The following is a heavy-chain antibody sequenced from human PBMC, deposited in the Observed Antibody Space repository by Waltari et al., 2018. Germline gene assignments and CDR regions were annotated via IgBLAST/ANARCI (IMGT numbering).Heavy chain of an antibody. J-gene: IGHJ4*02. V-gene: IGHV1-8*01. Sequence: QVQLVQSGAEVKKPGASVKVSCKASGYTFTSYDINWVRPATGQGLEWMGWMNPNSGNTGYAQKFQGRVTMTRNTSISTAYMELSSLRSEDTAVYYCARGRYSSGWYAYGYWGQGTLVTVSS. D-gene: IGHD6-19*01. CDR2: MNPNSGNT. CDR3: ARGRYSSGWYAYGY. CDR1: GYTFTSYD.